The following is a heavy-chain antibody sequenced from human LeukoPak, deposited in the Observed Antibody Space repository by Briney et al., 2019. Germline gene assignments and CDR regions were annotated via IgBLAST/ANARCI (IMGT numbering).Heavy chain of an antibody. D-gene: IGHD3-16*01. V-gene: IGHV3-53*01. CDR1: GFTVSSNY. J-gene: IGHJ5*02. CDR2: IYSGGST. CDR3: ARDGRGENWFDP. Sequence: GGSLRLSCAASGFTVSSNYMSWVRQAPGKGLEWVSVIYSGGSTYYADSVKGRFTISRDNSKNTLYLQMNSLRAEDTAVYYCARDGRGENWFDPWGQGTPVTVSS.